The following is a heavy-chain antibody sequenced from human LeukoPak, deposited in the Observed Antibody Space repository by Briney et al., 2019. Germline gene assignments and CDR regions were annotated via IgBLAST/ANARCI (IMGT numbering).Heavy chain of an antibody. Sequence: PSETLSLTCTVSGGSISSGSYYWSWIRQPAGTGLEWIGRIYTSGSTNYNPSLKSRVTISVDTSKNQFSLKLSSVTAADTAVYYCARVRGWDKNYFDYWGQGTLVTVSS. V-gene: IGHV4-61*02. CDR2: IYTSGST. CDR1: GGSISSGSYY. CDR3: ARVRGWDKNYFDY. D-gene: IGHD1-26*01. J-gene: IGHJ4*02.